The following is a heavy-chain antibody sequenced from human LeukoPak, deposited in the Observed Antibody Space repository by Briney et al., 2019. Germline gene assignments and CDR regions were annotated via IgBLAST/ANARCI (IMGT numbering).Heavy chain of an antibody. CDR2: INPNSGGT. CDR1: GYTFTSNY. D-gene: IGHD6-19*01. V-gene: IGHV1-2*04. J-gene: IGHJ5*02. Sequence: ASVKVSCKASGYTFTSNYMHWVRQAPGQGLEWMGWINPNSGGTNYAQKFQGWVTMTRDTSISTAYMELSRLRSDDTAVYYCARGAGYSSGWYSWFDPWGQGTLVTVSS. CDR3: ARGAGYSSGWYSWFDP.